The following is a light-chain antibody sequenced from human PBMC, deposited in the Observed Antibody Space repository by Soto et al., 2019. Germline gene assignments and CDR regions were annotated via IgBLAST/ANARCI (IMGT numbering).Light chain of an antibody. CDR2: EVN. V-gene: IGLV2-14*02. J-gene: IGLJ3*02. Sequence: QSALTQPASVSGSPGQSITISCTGTSSDLGKYNLVSWYQQHPGKAPKLLMYEVNNRPSGVSNRFSGSKSGNTASLTISGLQAEDEADDYCMSPKSSGTLWVLGGGTKLTVL. CDR3: MSPKSSGTLWV. CDR1: SSDLGKYNL.